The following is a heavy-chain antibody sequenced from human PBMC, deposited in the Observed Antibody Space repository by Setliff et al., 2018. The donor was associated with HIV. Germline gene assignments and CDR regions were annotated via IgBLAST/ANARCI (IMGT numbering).Heavy chain of an antibody. CDR3: AREDALTQQFDS. D-gene: IGHD6-13*01. CDR2: IYTSGNT. CDR1: GGSISSYY. J-gene: IGHJ4*02. Sequence: PSETLSLTCTVSGGSISSYYWSWIRQAPGKGLEWIGYIYTSGNTNYNPSLKSRVTISIDTSKNQFSLKLTSVTAADTAVYSCAREDALTQQFDSWGQGTLVTVSS. V-gene: IGHV4-4*08.